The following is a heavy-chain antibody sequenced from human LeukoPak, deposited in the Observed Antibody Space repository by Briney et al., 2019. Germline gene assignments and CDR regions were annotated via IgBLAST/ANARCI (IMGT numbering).Heavy chain of an antibody. Sequence: SETLSLTCTVSGYSISSGYYWGWIRPPPGKGLEWIGSIYHSGSTYYNPSLKSRVTISVDTSKNQFSLKLSSVTAADTAVYYCARDRVGAPGGGAFDIWGQGTMVTVSS. J-gene: IGHJ3*02. CDR1: GYSISSGYY. V-gene: IGHV4-38-2*02. CDR3: ARDRVGAPGGGAFDI. D-gene: IGHD1-26*01. CDR2: IYHSGST.